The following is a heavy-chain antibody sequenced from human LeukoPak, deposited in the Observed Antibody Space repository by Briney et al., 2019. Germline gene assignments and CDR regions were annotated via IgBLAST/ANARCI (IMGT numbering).Heavy chain of an antibody. CDR3: ARSDRVVPAAIAYYYYMDV. J-gene: IGHJ6*03. Sequence: GASVKVSCKASGYTFTSYYMHWVRPAPGQGLEWMGIINPSGGSTSYAQKFQGRVTITTDESTSTAYMELSSLRSEDTAVYYCARSDRVVPAAIAYYYYMDVWGKGTTVTVSS. V-gene: IGHV1-46*01. D-gene: IGHD2-2*01. CDR2: INPSGGST. CDR1: GYTFTSYY.